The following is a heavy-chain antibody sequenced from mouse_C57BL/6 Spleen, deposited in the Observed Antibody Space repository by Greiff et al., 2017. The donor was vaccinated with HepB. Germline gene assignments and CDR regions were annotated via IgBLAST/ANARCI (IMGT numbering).Heavy chain of an antibody. D-gene: IGHD2-5*01. CDR1: GYTFTSYW. CDR3: ASANDSNYDFDY. J-gene: IGHJ2*01. Sequence: QVQLQQPGAELVKPGASVKMSCKASGYTFTSYWITWVKQRPGQGLEWIGDIDPGGGSTNYNEKFKSKATLTVDTSSSTAYMQLSSLTSEDSAVFFCASANDSNYDFDYWGQGTTLTVSS. V-gene: IGHV1-55*01. CDR2: IDPGGGST.